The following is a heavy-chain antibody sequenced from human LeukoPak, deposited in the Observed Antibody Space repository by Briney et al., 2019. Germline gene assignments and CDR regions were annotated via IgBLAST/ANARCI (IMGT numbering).Heavy chain of an antibody. D-gene: IGHD3-9*01. CDR3: ARGVLRYFDWLLSPFELPYYYYMDV. CDR1: GFTFSSYW. J-gene: IGHJ6*03. V-gene: IGHV3-7*04. Sequence: PGGSLRLSCAASGFTFSSYWMSWVRQAPGKGLEWVANIKQDGSEKYYVDSVKGRFTISRDNAKNSLYLQMNSLRAEDTAVYYCARGVLRYFDWLLSPFELPYYYYMDVWGKGTTVTVSS. CDR2: IKQDGSEK.